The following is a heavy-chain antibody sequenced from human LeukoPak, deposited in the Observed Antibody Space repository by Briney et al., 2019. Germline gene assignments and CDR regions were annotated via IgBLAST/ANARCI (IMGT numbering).Heavy chain of an antibody. CDR1: GGSFSGYY. CDR2: IYHSGIT. V-gene: IGHV4-34*01. CDR3: ARGYSSSWYLNWFDP. J-gene: IGHJ5*02. D-gene: IGHD6-13*01. Sequence: SETLSLTCAVYGGSFSGYYWSWIRQPPGKGLEWIGSIYHSGITYYNPSLKSRVTILVDTSKNQFSLKLSSVTAADTAVYYCARGYSSSWYLNWFDPWGQGTLVTVSS.